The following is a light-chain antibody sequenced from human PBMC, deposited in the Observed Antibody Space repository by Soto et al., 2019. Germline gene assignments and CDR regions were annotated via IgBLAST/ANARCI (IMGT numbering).Light chain of an antibody. CDR2: GTF. V-gene: IGKV3-15*01. Sequence: EIVMTQSPATLSVSPGERATLSCTASQSVSDNLAWYQQKPGQAPRLLIYGTFTRPPGIPARFSGSGSGTEFTLTISSLQSDDFGIYFCQQYDSGPPWTFGQGTKVEIK. J-gene: IGKJ1*01. CDR3: QQYDSGPPWT. CDR1: QSVSDN.